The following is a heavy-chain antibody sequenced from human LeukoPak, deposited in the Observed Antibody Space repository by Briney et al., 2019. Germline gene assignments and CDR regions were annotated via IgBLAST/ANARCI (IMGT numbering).Heavy chain of an antibody. V-gene: IGHV3-53*01. CDR1: GFTVSSNS. Sequence: PGGSLRLSCTVSGFTVSSNSMSWVRQAPGKGLEWVSFIYSDNAHYSDSVKGRFTISRDNSKNTLYLQMNSLRAEDTAVYYCARITGNWGTYRYDYWGQGTLVTVSS. D-gene: IGHD3-16*02. J-gene: IGHJ4*02. CDR2: IYSDNA. CDR3: ARITGNWGTYRYDY.